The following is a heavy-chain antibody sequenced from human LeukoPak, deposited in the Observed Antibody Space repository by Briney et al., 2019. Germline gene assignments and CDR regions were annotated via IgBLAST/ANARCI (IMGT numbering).Heavy chain of an antibody. CDR2: IYHSGST. CDR3: ARIGGNYDILTGYNYYFDY. Sequence: SETLSLTCAVSGGSISSGGYSWSWIRQPPGKGLEWIGYIYHSGSTYYNPSLKSRVTISVDRPKNQFSLKLSSVTAADTAVYYCARIGGNYDILTGYNYYFDYWGQGTLVTVSS. D-gene: IGHD3-9*01. V-gene: IGHV4-30-2*01. CDR1: GGSISSGGYS. J-gene: IGHJ4*02.